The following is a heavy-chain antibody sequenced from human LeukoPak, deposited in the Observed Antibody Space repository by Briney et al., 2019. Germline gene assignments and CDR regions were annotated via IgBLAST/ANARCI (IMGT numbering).Heavy chain of an antibody. Sequence: ASVKVSCKSSGYTFTGYYMHWVRQAPGQGLEWMGWINPNSGGTNYAQKFQGRVTMTRDTSISTAYMELSRLRSDDAAVYYCARSRTGSGFLFDYWGQGTLVTVSS. D-gene: IGHD3-10*01. CDR3: ARSRTGSGFLFDY. J-gene: IGHJ4*02. V-gene: IGHV1-2*02. CDR1: GYTFTGYY. CDR2: INPNSGGT.